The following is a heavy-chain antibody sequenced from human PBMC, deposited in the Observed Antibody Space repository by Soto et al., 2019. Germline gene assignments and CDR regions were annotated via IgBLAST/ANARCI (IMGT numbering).Heavy chain of an antibody. Sequence: QVQLQESGPGLVKPSETLSLSCSVSVGSINNYYWTWIRQPPGTALEWIGYVFYTVATNYNPSLKSRVTQSVDTSKSHVSLKLSSVTTADTAVYYCARGRDYEILAGYPFYFDLWGQGTLVTVSS. J-gene: IGHJ4*02. CDR2: VFYTVAT. D-gene: IGHD3-9*01. CDR1: VGSINNYY. CDR3: ARGRDYEILAGYPFYFDL. V-gene: IGHV4-59*01.